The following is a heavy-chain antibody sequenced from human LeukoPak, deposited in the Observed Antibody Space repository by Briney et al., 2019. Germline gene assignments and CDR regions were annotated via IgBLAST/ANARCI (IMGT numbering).Heavy chain of an antibody. CDR1: GGTFSSYA. J-gene: IGHJ6*02. V-gene: IGHV1-69*04. CDR3: ARDLSVLLPHRYGMDV. Sequence: SVKVSCKASGGTFSSYAISWVRQAPGQGLEWMGRIIPILGIANYAQKFQGRVTITADKSTSTAYMELSSLRSEDTAVYYCARDLSVLLPHRYGMDVWGQGTTVTVSS. CDR2: IIPILGIA.